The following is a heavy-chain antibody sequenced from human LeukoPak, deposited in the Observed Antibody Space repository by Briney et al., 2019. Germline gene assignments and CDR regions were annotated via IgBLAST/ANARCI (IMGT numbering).Heavy chain of an antibody. Sequence: GGSLRLSCAASGFTFSSYAMSWVRQAPGKGLEWVSAISGSGGSTYYADSVKGRFTISRDNSKNTLYLQMNSLRAEDTAVYYCARVSVAYDSTGYRFHDWGQGSLVTVSS. CDR2: ISGSGGST. J-gene: IGHJ4*02. CDR3: ARVSVAYDSTGYRFHD. CDR1: GFTFSSYA. D-gene: IGHD3-22*01. V-gene: IGHV3-23*01.